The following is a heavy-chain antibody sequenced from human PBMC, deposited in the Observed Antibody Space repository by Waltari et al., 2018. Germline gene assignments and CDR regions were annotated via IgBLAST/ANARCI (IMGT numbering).Heavy chain of an antibody. CDR1: GGSISSGGYS. J-gene: IGHJ4*02. CDR3: ARGMMTPTEFDY. CDR2: IYHSGST. Sequence: QLQLHESGSGLVKPSQTLSLTCAVSGGSISSGGYSWSWIRQPPGKGLEWIVYIYHSGSTYDNPSRKSRVTRSVDRAKTQFSLKLSSRTAADPSVYYCARGMMTPTEFDYWGQGTLVTVSS. D-gene: IGHD2-21*02. V-gene: IGHV4-30-2*01.